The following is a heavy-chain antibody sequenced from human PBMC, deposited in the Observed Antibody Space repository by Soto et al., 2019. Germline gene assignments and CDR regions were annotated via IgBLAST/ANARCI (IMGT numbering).Heavy chain of an antibody. V-gene: IGHV4-59*08. J-gene: IGHJ4*02. CDR3: ARRYGGNLDY. Sequence: QVQLQESGPGLVKPSETLSLTCTVSGGSISSYYWSWIRQPPGKGLEWIGYIYYSGGTNYNPSLKSRVTISVDSSKNHFSLKLSSETAADTAVYYCARRYGGNLDYWGQGTLVTVSS. CDR1: GGSISSYY. D-gene: IGHD1-26*01. CDR2: IYYSGGT.